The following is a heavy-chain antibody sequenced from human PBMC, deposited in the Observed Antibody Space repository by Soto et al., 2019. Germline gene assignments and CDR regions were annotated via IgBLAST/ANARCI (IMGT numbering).Heavy chain of an antibody. CDR2: ISAYNGNT. V-gene: IGHV1-18*01. Sequence: ASVKVSCKAPGYTFTSYGISSVRQAPGQGXEWMGWISAYNGNTNYAQKLQGRVTMTTDTSTSTAYMELRSLRSDDTAVYYCARAGYCGGDCYSSTIFDYWGQGTLVTVSS. CDR3: ARAGYCGGDCYSSTIFDY. CDR1: GYTFTSYG. D-gene: IGHD2-21*02. J-gene: IGHJ4*02.